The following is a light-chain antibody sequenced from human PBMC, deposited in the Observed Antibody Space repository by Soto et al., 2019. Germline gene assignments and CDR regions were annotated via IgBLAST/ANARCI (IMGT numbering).Light chain of an antibody. CDR2: DAS. J-gene: IGKJ4*01. V-gene: IGKV1-5*01. CDR3: QQYDNYPLT. CDR1: QSISTW. Sequence: DIQMTQSPSTLSASAGDRVTITCRASQSISTWLAWYQQKPGTAPKLLIFDASRLESGVPSRFSGSASGTEFTLTISSLQPDDFATYYCQQYDNYPLTFGGGTKVDIK.